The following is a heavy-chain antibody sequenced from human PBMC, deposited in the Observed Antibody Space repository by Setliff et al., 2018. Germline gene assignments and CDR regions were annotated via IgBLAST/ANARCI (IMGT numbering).Heavy chain of an antibody. J-gene: IGHJ5*01. CDR3: VRDRYGRNSDGSGVYNWFDS. D-gene: IGHD2-15*01. V-gene: IGHV4-61*09. CDR2: VYSTGST. CDR1: GASISSGSHY. Sequence: TLSLTCNVSGASISSGSHYWSWIRQSAGEKPTWIGHVYSTGSTNYNPSFESRVSISVDKSNNQFSLKMTSVTAADTAMYYCVRDRYGRNSDGSGVYNWFDSWGQGILVTVAS.